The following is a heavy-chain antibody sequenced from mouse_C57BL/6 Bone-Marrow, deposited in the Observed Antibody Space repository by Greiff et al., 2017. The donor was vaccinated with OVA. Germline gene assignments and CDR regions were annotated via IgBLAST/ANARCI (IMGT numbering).Heavy chain of an antibody. Sequence: VQLQQSGAELVKPGASVKMSCKASGYTFTSYWITWVKQRPGQGLEWIGDIYPGSGSTNYNEKFKSKATLTVDTSSSTAYMQLSSLTSEDSAVYYCARRLLRSFYFDYWGQGTTLTGSS. CDR2: IYPGSGST. V-gene: IGHV1-55*01. CDR3: ARRLLRSFYFDY. J-gene: IGHJ2*01. D-gene: IGHD1-1*01. CDR1: GYTFTSYW.